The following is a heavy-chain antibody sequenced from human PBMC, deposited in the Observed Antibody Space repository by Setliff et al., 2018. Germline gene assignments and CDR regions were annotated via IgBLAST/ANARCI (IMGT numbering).Heavy chain of an antibody. J-gene: IGHJ6*03. CDR3: AKVDIDYIMTRDDTWQYRFYMDV. D-gene: IGHD5-12*01. Sequence: SETLSLTCSVSGASITSGGFYWTWIRQPAGKGLEWIGHISPSGSTTYNPSVKRRVTIALDTSKNQVSLKVTSVTAEDTAVYYLAKVDIDYIMTRDDTWQYRFYMDVWGRGTTVTVSS. V-gene: IGHV4-61*09. CDR1: GASITSGGFY. CDR2: ISPSGST.